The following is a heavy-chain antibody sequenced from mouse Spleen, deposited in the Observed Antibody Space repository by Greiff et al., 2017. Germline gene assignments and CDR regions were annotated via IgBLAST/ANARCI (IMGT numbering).Heavy chain of an antibody. CDR1: GYTFTSYW. Sequence: QVQLKESGAELVKPGASVKMSCKASGYTFTSYWITWVKQRPGQGLEWIGDIYPGSGSTNYNEKFKSKATLTVDTSSSTAYMQLSSLTSEDSAVYYCARRGYPAWFAYWGQGTLVTVSA. V-gene: IGHV1-55*01. J-gene: IGHJ3*01. D-gene: IGHD3-1*01. CDR2: IYPGSGST. CDR3: ARRGYPAWFAY.